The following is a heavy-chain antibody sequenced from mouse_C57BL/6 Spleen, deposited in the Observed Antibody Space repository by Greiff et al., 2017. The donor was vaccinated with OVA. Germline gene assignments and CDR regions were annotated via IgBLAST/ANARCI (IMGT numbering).Heavy chain of an antibody. J-gene: IGHJ1*03. D-gene: IGHD5-1-1*01. V-gene: IGHV1-59*01. CDR3: ARRLGRNNYWYFDV. CDR1: GYTFTSYW. Sequence: VQLQQPGAELVRPGTSVKLSCKASGYTFTSYWMHWVKQRPGQGLEWIGVIDPSDSYTNYNQKFKGKATLTVDKSSSTAYMQLSSLTSEDSAVYYCARRLGRNNYWYFDVWGTGTTVTVSS. CDR2: IDPSDSYT.